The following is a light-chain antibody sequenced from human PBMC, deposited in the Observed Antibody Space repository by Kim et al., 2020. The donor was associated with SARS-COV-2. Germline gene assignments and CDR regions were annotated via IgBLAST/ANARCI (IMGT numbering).Light chain of an antibody. Sequence: SVSPGQTASITFSGDKLGDKYACWYQQKPGQSPVPVIYQDSKRPSGIPERFSGSNSGNTATLTISGTQAMDEADYYCQAWDSSSVVFGGGTQLTVL. CDR1: KLGDKY. CDR3: QAWDSSSVV. V-gene: IGLV3-1*01. CDR2: QDS. J-gene: IGLJ2*01.